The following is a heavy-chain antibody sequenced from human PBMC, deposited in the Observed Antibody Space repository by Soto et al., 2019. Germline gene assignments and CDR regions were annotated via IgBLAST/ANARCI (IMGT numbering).Heavy chain of an antibody. Sequence: GGSLRLSCAASGFPFRSYGIHWVRQAPGKGLVWVAFISHDGGLQQYADSVKGRFSISRSNSNNTAYLQMSSLRHEDTAVYYFAKDTLRELLTNYFPVDYWGQGTPVTVSS. CDR2: ISHDGGLQ. CDR1: GFPFRSYG. D-gene: IGHD2-8*01. CDR3: AKDTLRELLTNYFPVDY. J-gene: IGHJ4*02. V-gene: IGHV3-30*18.